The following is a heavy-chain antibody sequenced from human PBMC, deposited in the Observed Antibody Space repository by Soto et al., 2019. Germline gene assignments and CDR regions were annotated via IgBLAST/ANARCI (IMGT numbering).Heavy chain of an antibody. D-gene: IGHD3-3*01. J-gene: IGHJ4*02. CDR3: AKYYDFWSGYY. Sequence: GGSLRLSCAASGFTFSSYAMSWVRQAPGKGLEWVSSISGSGGSTYYADSVKGRFTISRDNSKNTLYLQMNSLRAEDTAVYYCAKYYDFWSGYYWGQGTLVTVSS. V-gene: IGHV3-23*01. CDR1: GFTFSSYA. CDR2: ISGSGGST.